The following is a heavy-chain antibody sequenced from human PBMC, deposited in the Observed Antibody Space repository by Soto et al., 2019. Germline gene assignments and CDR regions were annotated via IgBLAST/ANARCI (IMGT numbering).Heavy chain of an antibody. V-gene: IGHV2-5*02. D-gene: IGHD4-17*01. Sequence: QITLKESGPTLVKPTQTLTLTCTFSGFSLTTSGVGVGWIRQPPGKALERLALIYWDDDKRYSTALKSRLPITKDTSKNQVVLTMTNMDPADPATYFCAHRTTTVTWWFDPGGQGTLVTVSS. CDR2: IYWDDDK. CDR1: GFSLTTSGVG. J-gene: IGHJ5*02. CDR3: AHRTTTVTWWFDP.